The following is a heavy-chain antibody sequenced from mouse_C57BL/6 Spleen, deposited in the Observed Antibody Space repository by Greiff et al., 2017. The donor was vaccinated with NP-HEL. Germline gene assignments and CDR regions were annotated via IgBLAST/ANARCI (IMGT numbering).Heavy chain of an antibody. CDR1: GFTFSDYY. CDR2: INYDGSST. Sequence: EVKLMESEGGLVQPGSSMKLSCTASGFTFSDYYMAWVRQVPEKGLEWVANINYDGSSTYYLDSLKSRFIISRDNAKNILYLQMSSLKSEDTATYYCARDQIYYYGSSYWYFDVWGTGTTVTVSS. CDR3: ARDQIYYYGSSYWYFDV. J-gene: IGHJ1*03. D-gene: IGHD1-1*01. V-gene: IGHV5-16*01.